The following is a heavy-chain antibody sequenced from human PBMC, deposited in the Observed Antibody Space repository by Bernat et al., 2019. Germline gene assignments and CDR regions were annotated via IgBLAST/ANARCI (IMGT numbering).Heavy chain of an antibody. CDR2: IRSKAYGGTT. CDR3: AGSLYSDYVWGGH. Sequence: EVQLVESGGGLVKPGRSLRLSCTAAGFTFGDYAMSWFRQAPGKGLGWVGCIRSKAYGGTTEYAESVKGRFTISRDDSKSIAHPQMNSLKTEDTAVYYCAGSLYSDYVWGGHSGQETLVTVSS. V-gene: IGHV3-49*05. J-gene: IGHJ4*02. D-gene: IGHD3-16*01. CDR1: GFTFGDYA.